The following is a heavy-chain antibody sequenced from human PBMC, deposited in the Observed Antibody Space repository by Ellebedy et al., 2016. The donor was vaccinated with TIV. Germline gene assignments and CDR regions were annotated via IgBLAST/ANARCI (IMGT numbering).Heavy chain of an antibody. J-gene: IGHJ3*02. CDR1: GGSINSGDYY. CDR3: ARGLTGNAFDI. V-gene: IGHV4-30-4*01. Sequence: MPSETLSLTCTVPGGSINSGDYYWSWNRQPPGKGLEWVGYIYYSGSAYYNSSLKGRVKISVDRSKKQISLELNSVTAADTAVYFCARGLTGNAFDIWGQGTMVTVSS. CDR2: IYYSGSA. D-gene: IGHD1-20*01.